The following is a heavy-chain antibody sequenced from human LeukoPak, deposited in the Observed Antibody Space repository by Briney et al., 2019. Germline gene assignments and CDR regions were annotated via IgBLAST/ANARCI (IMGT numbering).Heavy chain of an antibody. CDR1: GFTFSSYA. V-gene: IGHV3-30*07. Sequence: PGRSLRLSCAASGFTFSSYAMHWVRQAPGKGLEWVAVISYDGSNKYYADSVKGRFTISRDNSKNTLYLQMNSLRAEDTAVYYCAKEVLAAAGSLDYWGQGTLVTVSS. J-gene: IGHJ4*02. D-gene: IGHD6-13*01. CDR3: AKEVLAAAGSLDY. CDR2: ISYDGSNK.